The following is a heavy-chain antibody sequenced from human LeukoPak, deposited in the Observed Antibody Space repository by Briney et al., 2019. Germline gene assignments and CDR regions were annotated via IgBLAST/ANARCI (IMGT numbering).Heavy chain of an antibody. Sequence: ASVKVSCKASGYTFTNYYMHWVRQAPGQGLEWMGIINPRDGSTNYVQNFQGRVTMTRDTSTSTVYMELSSLRSEDTAVYYCARDDNWNAHYYMDVWGKGTTVTVSS. CDR3: ARDDNWNAHYYMDV. CDR2: INPRDGST. J-gene: IGHJ6*03. D-gene: IGHD1-20*01. V-gene: IGHV1-46*01. CDR1: GYTFTNYY.